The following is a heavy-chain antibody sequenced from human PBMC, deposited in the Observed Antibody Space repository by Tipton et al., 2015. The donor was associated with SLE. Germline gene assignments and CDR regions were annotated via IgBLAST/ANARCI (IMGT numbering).Heavy chain of an antibody. CDR1: DGSISDYY. D-gene: IGHD2-21*01. J-gene: IGHJ3*02. CDR3: ARSRFPEGAFDI. V-gene: IGHV4-4*07. CDR2: IYASGST. Sequence: LRLSCNVSDGSISDYYWTWIRQPAGEGLEWIGRIYASGSTNYNPSLRSRAAMSVDTSKSRFSLKLTSVTAADTAVYYCARSRFPEGAFDIWARGTMVTVSS.